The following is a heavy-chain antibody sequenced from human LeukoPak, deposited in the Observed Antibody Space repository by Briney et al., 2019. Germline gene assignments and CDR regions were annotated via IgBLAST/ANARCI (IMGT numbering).Heavy chain of an antibody. CDR1: GFTFSSYA. CDR2: ISGSGGST. V-gene: IGHV3-23*01. J-gene: IGHJ4*02. Sequence: TGGSLRLSCAASGFTFSSYAMSWVRQAPGKGLEWVSAISGSGGSTYYADSVKGRFTISRDNSKITLYLQMNSLRAEDTAVYYCAKHKPIVVVPAATHNDYWGQGTLVTVSS. CDR3: AKHKPIVVVPAATHNDY. D-gene: IGHD2-2*01.